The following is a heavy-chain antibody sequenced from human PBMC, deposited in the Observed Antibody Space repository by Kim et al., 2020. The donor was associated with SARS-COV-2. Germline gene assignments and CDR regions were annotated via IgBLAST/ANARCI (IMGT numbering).Heavy chain of an antibody. CDR3: ARGSDIVATIPGIDY. CDR2: ISYDGSNK. D-gene: IGHD5-12*01. V-gene: IGHV3-30*04. CDR1: GFTFSSYA. Sequence: GGSLRLSCAASGFTFSSYAMHWVRQAPGKGLEWVAVISYDGSNKYYADSVKGRFTISRDNSKNTLYLQMNSLRAEDTAVYYCARGSDIVATIPGIDYWGQGTLVTVSS. J-gene: IGHJ4*02.